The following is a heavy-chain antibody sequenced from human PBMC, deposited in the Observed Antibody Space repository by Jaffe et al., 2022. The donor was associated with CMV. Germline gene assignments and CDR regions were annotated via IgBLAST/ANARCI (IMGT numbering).Heavy chain of an antibody. Sequence: EVQLVESGGGLVQPGGSLRLSCAASGFTFSSYWMSWVRQAPGKGLEWVANIKQDGSEKYYVDSVKGRFTISRDNAKNSLYLQMNSLRAEDTAVYYCARDVDTAMEYRGVGYWGQGTLVTVSS. CDR2: IKQDGSEK. V-gene: IGHV3-7*01. J-gene: IGHJ4*02. D-gene: IGHD5-18*01. CDR1: GFTFSSYW. CDR3: ARDVDTAMEYRGVGY.